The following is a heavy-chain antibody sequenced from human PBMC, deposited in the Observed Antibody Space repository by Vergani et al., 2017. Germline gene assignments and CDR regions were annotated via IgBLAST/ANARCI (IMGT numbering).Heavy chain of an antibody. D-gene: IGHD1-1*01. V-gene: IGHV4-59*01. CDR3: ARSPSWNGQTDY. J-gene: IGHJ4*02. CDR2: IYYSGST. Sequence: QVQLQESGPGLVKPSETLSLTCTVSAGSISSYYWSWIRQPPGKGLEWIGYIYYSGSTNYNPSLKSRVTISVDTSKNQFSLKRSSVTAADTAVYYCARSPSWNGQTDYWGQGTLVTVSS. CDR1: AGSISSYY.